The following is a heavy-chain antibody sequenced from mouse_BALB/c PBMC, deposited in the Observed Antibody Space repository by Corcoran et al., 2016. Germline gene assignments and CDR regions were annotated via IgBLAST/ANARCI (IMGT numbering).Heavy chain of an antibody. CDR3: ARGPWAMDY. V-gene: IGHV9-3-1*01. CDR2: INTYTGEP. CDR1: GYNFTNYG. J-gene: IGHJ4*01. Sequence: QIQLVQSGPELKKPGETVKISCKASGYNFTNYGMNWVKQTPGKDLKWMGWINTYTGEPTYTDDFKGRFPFSLETSASTAYLQINNLKNEDTATYFCARGPWAMDYWGQGTSVTVSS.